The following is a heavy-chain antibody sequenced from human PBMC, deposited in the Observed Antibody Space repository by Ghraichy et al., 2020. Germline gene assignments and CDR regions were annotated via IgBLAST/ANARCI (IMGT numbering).Heavy chain of an antibody. D-gene: IGHD1-26*01. Sequence: GESLNISCAASGFIFSTYNMNWVRQAPGKGLEWVSSITSTSNSIYYADSVKGRFTMSRDNAKNSLYLQMSSLGAEDTAIYYCVRPYSGSYSFDSWGQGTLVTVSS. CDR2: ITSTSNSI. J-gene: IGHJ4*02. CDR1: GFIFSTYN. CDR3: VRPYSGSYSFDS. V-gene: IGHV3-21*01.